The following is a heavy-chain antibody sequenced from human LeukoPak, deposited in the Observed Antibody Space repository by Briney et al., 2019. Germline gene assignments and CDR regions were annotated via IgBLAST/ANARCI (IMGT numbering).Heavy chain of an antibody. CDR1: GYTLTELS. J-gene: IGHJ4*02. V-gene: IGHV1-24*01. CDR3: ARGRWVGPTQAYYLDF. D-gene: IGHD1-26*01. CDR2: FDPEDGET. Sequence: ASVKVSCKVSGYTLTELSMHWVRQAPGKGLEWMGGFDPEDGETIYAQKFQGRVTMTEDTSTDTAYMELSSLTSEDTAVYYCARGRWVGPTQAYYLDFWGQGTLVTVSS.